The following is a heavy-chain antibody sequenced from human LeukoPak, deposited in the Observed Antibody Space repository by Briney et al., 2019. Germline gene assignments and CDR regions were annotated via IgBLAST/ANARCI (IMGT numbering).Heavy chain of an antibody. V-gene: IGHV3-33*06. CDR3: AKEDSGSYYADQ. Sequence: GGSLRLSCAASGFTISTYGMHWVRQAPGKGLEWVAVIWYDGSNKYYVDSVKGRFTISRDNSKNTLYLQMNSLRAEDTAVYYCAKEDSGSYYADQWGQGTLVAVSS. D-gene: IGHD1-26*01. J-gene: IGHJ4*02. CDR2: IWYDGSNK. CDR1: GFTISTYG.